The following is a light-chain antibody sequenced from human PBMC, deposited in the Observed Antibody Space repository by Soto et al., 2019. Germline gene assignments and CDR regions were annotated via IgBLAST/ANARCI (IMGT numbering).Light chain of an antibody. CDR3: SSYAGINNVGV. Sequence: QSVLTQPPSASGSPGQSVTISCTGTSSDVGGYKYVSWYQQHPGKAPKLMIFEVNKRPSGVPDRFSDSKSGNTASLTVSGLQAEDEADYYCSSYAGINNVGVFGTGTKLTVL. CDR1: SSDVGGYKY. J-gene: IGLJ1*01. V-gene: IGLV2-8*01. CDR2: EVN.